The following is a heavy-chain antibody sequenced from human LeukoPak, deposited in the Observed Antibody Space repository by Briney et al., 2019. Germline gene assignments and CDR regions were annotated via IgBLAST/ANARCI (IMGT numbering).Heavy chain of an antibody. CDR3: AKDGSGSYYPEYYFDY. V-gene: IGHV3-53*01. Sequence: GGSLRLSCAASGFTVSSNYMSWVRQAPGKGLEWVSVIYSGGSTYYADSVKGRFTISRDNSKNTLYLQMNSLRAEDTAVYYCAKDGSGSYYPEYYFDYWGQGTLVTVSS. D-gene: IGHD3-10*01. CDR1: GFTVSSNY. CDR2: IYSGGST. J-gene: IGHJ4*02.